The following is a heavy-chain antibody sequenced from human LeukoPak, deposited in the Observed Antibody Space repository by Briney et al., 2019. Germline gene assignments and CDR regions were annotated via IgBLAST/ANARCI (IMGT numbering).Heavy chain of an antibody. CDR2: ISYDGSNK. Sequence: GGSLRLSCAASGFTFGDYYMSWIRQAPGKGLEWVAVISYDGSNKYYADSVKGRFTISRDNAKNSLYLQMNSLRAEDTAVYYCARRVGSSSSPFYFDYWGQGTLVTVSS. CDR3: ARRVGSSSSPFYFDY. CDR1: GFTFGDYY. D-gene: IGHD6-6*01. V-gene: IGHV3-30-3*01. J-gene: IGHJ4*02.